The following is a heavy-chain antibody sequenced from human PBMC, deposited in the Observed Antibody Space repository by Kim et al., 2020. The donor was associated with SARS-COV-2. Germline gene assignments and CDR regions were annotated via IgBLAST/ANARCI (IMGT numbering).Heavy chain of an antibody. D-gene: IGHD6-6*01. V-gene: IGHV4-39*07. Sequence: YNPTLKSRVTISVDTSKNQFSLKLSSVTAADTAVYYCARVPSSPYNWFDPWGQGTLVTVSS. J-gene: IGHJ5*02. CDR3: ARVPSSPYNWFDP.